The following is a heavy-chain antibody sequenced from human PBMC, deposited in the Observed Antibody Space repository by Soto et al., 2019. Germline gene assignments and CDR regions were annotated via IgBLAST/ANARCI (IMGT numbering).Heavy chain of an antibody. J-gene: IGHJ6*02. CDR2: IKSKTDGGTT. CDR3: TAGIAVAGLYYYYGMDV. CDR1: GFTFSNAW. V-gene: IGHV3-15*07. D-gene: IGHD6-19*01. Sequence: GGSLRLSCAASGFTFSNAWMNWVRQAPGKGLEWVGRIKSKTDGGTTDYAAPVKGRFTISRDESKNTLYLQMNSLKTEDTAVYYCTAGIAVAGLYYYYGMDVWGQGTTVTVSS.